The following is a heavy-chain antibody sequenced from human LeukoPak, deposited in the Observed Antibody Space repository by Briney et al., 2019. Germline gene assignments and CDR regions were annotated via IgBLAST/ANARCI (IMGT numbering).Heavy chain of an antibody. V-gene: IGHV4-34*01. CDR3: ARHADYDSNWFDP. J-gene: IGHJ5*02. CDR1: GGSFSGYY. Sequence: KPSETLSLTCGAYGGSFSGYYWSWIRQSTGKGLEWIGEITHSGSTRYNPSLKSRVTISVDRSKNQFSLKLSSVTAADTAVYYCARHADYDSNWFDPWGQGTQVTVSS. CDR2: ITHSGST. D-gene: IGHD4/OR15-4a*01.